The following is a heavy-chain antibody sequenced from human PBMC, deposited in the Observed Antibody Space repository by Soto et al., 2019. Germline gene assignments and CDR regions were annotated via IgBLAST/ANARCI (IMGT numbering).Heavy chain of an antibody. CDR2: ISSNGGST. V-gene: IGHV3-64*01. J-gene: IGHJ4*02. CDR1: GFTFSSYA. Sequence: EVQLVESGGGLVQPGGSLRLSCAASGFTFSSYAMHWVRQAPGKGLEYVSAISSNGGSTYYAHSVKGRFTISRDNSKNTLYLKMGSLRAEDMAVYYCARGPGYYFDYWGQGTLVTVSS. CDR3: ARGPGYYFDY.